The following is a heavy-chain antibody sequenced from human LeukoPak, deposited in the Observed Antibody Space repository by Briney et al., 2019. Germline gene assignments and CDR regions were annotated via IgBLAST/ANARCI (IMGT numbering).Heavy chain of an antibody. Sequence: GGSLRLSCAASGFTFSDYYMSWVRQAPGKGLECVSSISGSDGSTYYADSVKGRFTISRDNSKNTLYLQMNSLRAEDKAVYYCAKAGNIRFDYWGQGTLVTVSS. CDR3: AKAGNIRFDY. D-gene: IGHD2/OR15-2a*01. CDR1: GFTFSDYY. V-gene: IGHV3-23*01. CDR2: ISGSDGST. J-gene: IGHJ4*02.